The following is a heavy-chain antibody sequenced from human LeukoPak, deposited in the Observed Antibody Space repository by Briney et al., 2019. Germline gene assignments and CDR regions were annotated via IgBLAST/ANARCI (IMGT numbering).Heavy chain of an antibody. V-gene: IGHV3-30*02. D-gene: IGHD6-13*01. J-gene: IGHJ4*02. CDR2: IRYDGSKK. Sequence: GGSLRLSCAASGFTFSSSGMHWVRQAPGKGLEWVAFIRYDGSKKYYADSVRGRFTISRDNSKNTLYLQMNSLRAEDTAVYYCARDASWSYYFDYWGQGTLVTVSS. CDR3: ARDASWSYYFDY. CDR1: GFTFSSSG.